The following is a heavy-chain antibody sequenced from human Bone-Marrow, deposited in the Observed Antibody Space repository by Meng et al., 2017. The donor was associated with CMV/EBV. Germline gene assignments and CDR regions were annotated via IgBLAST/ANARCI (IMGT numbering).Heavy chain of an antibody. CDR1: GFTVSSNY. CDR2: ISYDGSNK. V-gene: IGHV3-30-3*01. Sequence: GESLKISCAASGFTVSSNYMSWVRQAPGKGLEWVAVISYDGSNKYYADSVKGRFTISRDNSKNTLYLQMNSLRAEDTAVYYCASEARDGYNYLGASYYFDYWGQGTLVTVPS. J-gene: IGHJ4*02. D-gene: IGHD5-24*01. CDR3: ASEARDGYNYLGASYYFDY.